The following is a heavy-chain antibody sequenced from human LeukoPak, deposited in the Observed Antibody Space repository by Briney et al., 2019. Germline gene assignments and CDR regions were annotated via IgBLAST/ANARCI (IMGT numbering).Heavy chain of an antibody. CDR1: GFTFSSCG. V-gene: IGHV3-30*18. CDR2: ISYDGSNK. CDR3: AKEDREWLLYFDY. J-gene: IGHJ4*02. D-gene: IGHD3-3*01. Sequence: AGGSLRLSCAASGFTFSSCGMHWVRQAPGKGLEWVAVISYDGSNKYYADSVKGRFTISRDNSKNTLYLQMNSLRAEDTAVYYCAKEDREWLLYFDYWGQGTLVTVSS.